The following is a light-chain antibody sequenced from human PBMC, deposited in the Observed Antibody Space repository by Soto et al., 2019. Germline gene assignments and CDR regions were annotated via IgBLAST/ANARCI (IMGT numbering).Light chain of an antibody. Sequence: QSVLTQPPSASGSPGQSVTISCTGTSSDVGGYNYVSWYQQHPGKAPKLMIYEVSKRPSGVPDRFSGSKSGNTASLTVSGLQAEDEADYFCAAWDTTLNGFVFGTGTKLTVL. CDR1: SSDVGGYNY. V-gene: IGLV2-8*01. CDR3: AAWDTTLNGFV. J-gene: IGLJ1*01. CDR2: EVS.